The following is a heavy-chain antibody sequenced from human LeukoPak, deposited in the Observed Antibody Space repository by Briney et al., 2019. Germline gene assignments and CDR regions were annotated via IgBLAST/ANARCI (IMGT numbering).Heavy chain of an antibody. V-gene: IGHV1-69*13. D-gene: IGHD5-18*01. CDR1: GGAFSSYA. Sequence: SVKVSCKASGGAFSSYAISWVRQAPGQGLEWMGGIIPIFGTANYAQKFQGRVTITADESTSTAYMELSSLRSEDTAVYYCARVHPQGIEDVDTAMANWFDPWGQGTLVTVSS. CDR2: IIPIFGTA. CDR3: ARVHPQGIEDVDTAMANWFDP. J-gene: IGHJ5*02.